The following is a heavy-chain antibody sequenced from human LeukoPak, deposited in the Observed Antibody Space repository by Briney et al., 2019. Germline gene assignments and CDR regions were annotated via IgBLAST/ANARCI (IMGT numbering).Heavy chain of an antibody. V-gene: IGHV3-23*01. Sequence: PGGSLRLSCAASGFTFSSYGMSWVRQAPGKGLEWVSAIIGSGGNTFYADSVKGRFTISRDNSKKMLYLQMNSLRAEDTAVYYCAKGVVVVAANVAFDYWGQGTLVTVSS. CDR3: AKGVVVVAANVAFDY. J-gene: IGHJ4*02. CDR2: IIGSGGNT. D-gene: IGHD2-15*01. CDR1: GFTFSSYG.